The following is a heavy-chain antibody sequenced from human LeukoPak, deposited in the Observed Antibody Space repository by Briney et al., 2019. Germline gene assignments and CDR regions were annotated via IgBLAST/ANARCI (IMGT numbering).Heavy chain of an antibody. J-gene: IGHJ4*02. CDR3: ARFSQYYDSPTHYLDY. CDR2: IYYTGST. CDR1: GGSINNYY. D-gene: IGHD2/OR15-2a*01. Sequence: PSETLSFTCTVSGGSINNYYWSWVRQPPGAGLEWLAYIYYTGSTNYNPSLKTRLTISVDTSKNQFSLRLNSVTAADTAVYYCARFSQYYDSPTHYLDYWGQGILVTVSS. V-gene: IGHV4-59*08.